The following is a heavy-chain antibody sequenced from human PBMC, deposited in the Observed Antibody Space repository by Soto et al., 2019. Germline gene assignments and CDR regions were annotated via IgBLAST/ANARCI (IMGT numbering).Heavy chain of an antibody. D-gene: IGHD3-10*01. J-gene: IGHJ6*02. CDR3: AKSVWFGEINRYYYYGMDV. Sequence: LRLSCAASGFTFSSYGMHWVRQAPGKGLEWVAVISYDGSNKYYADSVKGRFTISRDNSKNTLYLQMNSLRAEDTAVYYCAKSVWFGEINRYYYYGMDVWGQGTTVTVSS. CDR1: GFTFSSYG. CDR2: ISYDGSNK. V-gene: IGHV3-30*18.